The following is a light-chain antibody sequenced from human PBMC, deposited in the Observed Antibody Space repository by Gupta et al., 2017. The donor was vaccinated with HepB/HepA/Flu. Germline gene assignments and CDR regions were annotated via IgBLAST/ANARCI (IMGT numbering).Light chain of an antibody. CDR2: GAS. V-gene: IGKV3-20*01. J-gene: IGKJ5*01. CDR3: QQYGSSPPIT. Sequence: EIVLTQSPGTLSLSPGERATLSCRASQSISSIYLAWYQQKSGQAPRLLIFGASTRATGIPDRFSGSGSGTDFTLTISRLEPEDFAVYYCQQYGSSPPITFGQGTRLEIK. CDR1: QSISSIY.